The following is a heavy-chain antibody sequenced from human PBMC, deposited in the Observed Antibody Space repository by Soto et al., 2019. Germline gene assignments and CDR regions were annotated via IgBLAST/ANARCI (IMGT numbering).Heavy chain of an antibody. CDR3: AKRRGAGGHFDY. J-gene: IGHJ4*02. Sequence: DVQLLESGGGLVQPEGSLRLSCAASGFTFSSYAMGWVRQGPGKGLEWVAVVSIGGSTHYAASVRGRFTISRDNSKNTRSLQMNSLTAEDTAVYFCAKRRGAGGHFDYWGQGALVTVSS. CDR2: VSIGGST. CDR1: GFTFSSYA. D-gene: IGHD2-15*01. V-gene: IGHV3-23*01.